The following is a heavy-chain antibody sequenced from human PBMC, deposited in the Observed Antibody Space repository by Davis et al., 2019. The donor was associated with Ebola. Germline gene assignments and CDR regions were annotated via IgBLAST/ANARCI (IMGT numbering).Heavy chain of an antibody. CDR1: GYTFTNYY. J-gene: IGHJ3*02. CDR2: INPNDGRT. D-gene: IGHD1-26*01. V-gene: IGHV1-46*03. Sequence: ASVKVSCKASGYTFTNYYMHWVRQAPGQGLEWMGMINPNDGRTIYAQKFQGRVTVTRDTSTTTVYMDLSSLRSEDTALYYCTTPGGQDNSYDVFDIWGQGTMVTVSS. CDR3: TTPGGQDNSYDVFDI.